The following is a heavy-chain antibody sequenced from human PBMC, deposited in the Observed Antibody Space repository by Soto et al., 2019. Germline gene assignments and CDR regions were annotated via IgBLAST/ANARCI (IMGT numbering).Heavy chain of an antibody. Sequence: QVQLAESGGRVVPPGRSLRLSCAASGYTFSTYSIHWVRQPPGKGLEWVAIFSFDGTHKFYADSVRGRFNVSSDNSKDTVFLQMNSLRPDDTAVYYCARDKGAGFCSGGSCYNDALDVWGQGTRVTVSS. D-gene: IGHD2-15*01. CDR1: GYTFSTYS. CDR2: FSFDGTHK. J-gene: IGHJ3*01. V-gene: IGHV3-30*04. CDR3: ARDKGAGFCSGGSCYNDALDV.